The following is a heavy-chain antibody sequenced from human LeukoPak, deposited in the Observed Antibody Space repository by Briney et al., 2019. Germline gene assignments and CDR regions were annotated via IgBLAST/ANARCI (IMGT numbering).Heavy chain of an antibody. V-gene: IGHV4-4*07. CDR3: AREKQWLVRGAPKHYYYYGMDV. J-gene: IGHJ6*02. CDR1: GGSISSYY. CDR2: IYTSGST. D-gene: IGHD6-19*01. Sequence: PSETLSLTCTGSGGSISSYYWIWIRQPAGKGLEWIGLIYTSGSTNYNPSLKSRVTMSVDTSKNQFSLKLSSVTAADTAVYYCAREKQWLVRGAPKHYYYYGMDVWGQGTTVTVSS.